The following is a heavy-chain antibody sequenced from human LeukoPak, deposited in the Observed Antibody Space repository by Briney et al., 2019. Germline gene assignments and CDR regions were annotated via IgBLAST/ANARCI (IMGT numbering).Heavy chain of an antibody. CDR3: ANINFDYLDNY. V-gene: IGHV3-66*03. D-gene: IGHD3-9*01. J-gene: IGHJ4*02. CDR1: GFTVSSNF. CDR2: IYSSGTT. Sequence: PGGSLRLSCAASGFTVSSNFMSWVRQAPGKGLEWVSVIYSSGTTYYADSVKGRFTISRDNSKNTLHLQMNSLRAEDTAVYYCANINFDYLDNYWGQGTLVTVSS.